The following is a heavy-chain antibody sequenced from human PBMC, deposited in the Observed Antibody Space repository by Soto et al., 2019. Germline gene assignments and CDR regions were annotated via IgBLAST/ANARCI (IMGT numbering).Heavy chain of an antibody. CDR2: INPILGIA. CDR3: ASKTYDFWSGFEA. J-gene: IGHJ5*02. Sequence: SVKVSCKASGYTFTSYYMHWVRQAPGQGLEWMGRINPILGIANYAQKFQGRVTITADKSTSTAYMELSSLRSEDTAVYYCASKTYDFWSGFEAWGQGTLLTVSS. CDR1: GYTFTSYY. D-gene: IGHD3-3*01. V-gene: IGHV1-69*02.